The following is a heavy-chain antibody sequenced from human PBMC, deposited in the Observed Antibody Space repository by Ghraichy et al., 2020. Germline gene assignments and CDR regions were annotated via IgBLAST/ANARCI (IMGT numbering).Heavy chain of an antibody. J-gene: IGHJ4*02. V-gene: IGHV4-34*01. D-gene: IGHD6-19*01. CDR2: INHSGST. CDR3: ARGVTIIGSSGHQFDY. Sequence: SETLSLTCAVYGGSFSGYYWSWIRQPPGKGLEWIGEINHSGSTNYNPSLKSRVTISVDTSKNQFSLKLSSVTAADTAVYYCARGVTIIGSSGHQFDYWGQGTLVTVSS. CDR1: GGSFSGYY.